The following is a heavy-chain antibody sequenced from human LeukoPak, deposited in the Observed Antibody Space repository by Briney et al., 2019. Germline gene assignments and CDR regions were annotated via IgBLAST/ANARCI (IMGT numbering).Heavy chain of an antibody. CDR2: ISGSGGST. CDR3: AKDRGGTYPRSGMDV. Sequence: GGSLRLSCAASGFTFSTYAMSWVRQAPGRGLEWVSVISGSGGSTLYADSLKGRLTISRDNSKNTLYLQMSGLRAEDTAVYYCAKDRGGTYPRSGMDVWGQGTTVTVSS. J-gene: IGHJ6*02. CDR1: GFTFSTYA. V-gene: IGHV3-23*01. D-gene: IGHD1-26*01.